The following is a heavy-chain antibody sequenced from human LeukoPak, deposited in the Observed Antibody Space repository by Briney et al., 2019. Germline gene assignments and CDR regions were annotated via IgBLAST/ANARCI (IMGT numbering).Heavy chain of an antibody. Sequence: PGGSLRLSCAASGFTFSSYAMNWVRQAPGKGLEWVAVISYDGSNKYYADSVKGRFTISRDNSKNTLYLQMNSLRAEDTAVYYCAKGGELTSYYFDYWGQGTLVTVSS. D-gene: IGHD3-10*01. CDR2: ISYDGSNK. CDR3: AKGGELTSYYFDY. V-gene: IGHV3-30*04. J-gene: IGHJ4*02. CDR1: GFTFSSYA.